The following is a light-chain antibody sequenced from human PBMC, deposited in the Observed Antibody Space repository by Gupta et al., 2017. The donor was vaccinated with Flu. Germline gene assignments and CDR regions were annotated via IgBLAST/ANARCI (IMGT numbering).Light chain of an antibody. Sequence: GQTARITGSGDALPKKFTYWYQQKSGQAPVLVIYEDYQRPSGIPERFSGSSSGTTATLTISGAHVEDEADYYCYSADSTGDHWVFGGGTKLTVL. CDR3: YSADSTGDHWV. CDR2: EDY. J-gene: IGLJ3*02. V-gene: IGLV3-10*01. CDR1: ALPKKF.